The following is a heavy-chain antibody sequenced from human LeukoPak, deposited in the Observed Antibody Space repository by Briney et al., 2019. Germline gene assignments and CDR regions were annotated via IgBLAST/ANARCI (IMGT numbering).Heavy chain of an antibody. CDR3: ARGDCSSTSCRGNDY. D-gene: IGHD2-2*01. Sequence: PGGSLRLSCAASGFTFSSYAMHWVRQAPGKGLEWVAVISYDGSNKYYADSVKGRFTISRDNSKNTLYLQMNSLRAVDTAVYYCARGDCSSTSCRGNDYWGQGTLVTVSS. V-gene: IGHV3-30-3*01. CDR2: ISYDGSNK. J-gene: IGHJ4*02. CDR1: GFTFSSYA.